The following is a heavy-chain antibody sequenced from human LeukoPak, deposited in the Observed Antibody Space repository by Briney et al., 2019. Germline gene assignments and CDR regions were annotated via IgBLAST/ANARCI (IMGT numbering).Heavy chain of an antibody. D-gene: IGHD3-9*01. CDR2: ISSSSSYI. CDR3: ARDKYYDILTGYYNY. Sequence: GGSLRLSCAASGFSFSDYYMSWIRQAPGKGLEWVSSISSSSSYIYYADSVKGRFTISRDNAKNSLYLQMNSLRAEDTAVYYCARDKYYDILTGYYNYWGQGTLVTVSS. V-gene: IGHV3-11*06. CDR1: GFSFSDYY. J-gene: IGHJ4*02.